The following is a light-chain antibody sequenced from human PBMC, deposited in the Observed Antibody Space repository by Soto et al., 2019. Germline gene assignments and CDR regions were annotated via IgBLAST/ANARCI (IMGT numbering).Light chain of an antibody. CDR2: GAS. J-gene: IGKJ4*01. CDR1: QSVSSSY. Sequence: EIVLTQSPGTLSLSPGERATLSCRASQSVSSSYLAWYQQKPGQAPRLLIYGASSRATGIPDRFSGSGSGTDSTLTISRLEPEDFAVYYCQQYGSSPTFGGGIKVEIK. CDR3: QQYGSSPT. V-gene: IGKV3-20*01.